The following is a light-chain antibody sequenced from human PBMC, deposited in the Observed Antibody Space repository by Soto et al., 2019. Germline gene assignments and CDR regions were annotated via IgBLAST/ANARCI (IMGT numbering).Light chain of an antibody. V-gene: IGKV3D-15*01. CDR2: GGS. CDR3: QQFRNWPWT. J-gene: IGKJ1*01. Sequence: EIVLTQSPGTLSVSPGDRVTLSCRASQSISIDLAWYQHKPGQAPRLLIHGGSTRATGIPDRISGSGSGTEFTLTISSLQSEDFAVYYCQQFRNWPWTFGQGTKVDI. CDR1: QSISID.